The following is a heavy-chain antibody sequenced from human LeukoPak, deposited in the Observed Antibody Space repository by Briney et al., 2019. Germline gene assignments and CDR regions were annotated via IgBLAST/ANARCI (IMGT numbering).Heavy chain of an antibody. V-gene: IGHV1-69*13. CDR3: ARALSSRYYYYGMDV. CDR1: GGTFSSYA. CDR2: IIPIFGTA. D-gene: IGHD6-6*01. J-gene: IGHJ6*02. Sequence: ASVKVSCRASGGTFSSYAISWVRQAPGQGLEWMGGIIPIFGTANYAQKFQGRVTITADESTSTAYMELSSLRSEDTAVYYCARALSSRYYYYGMDVWGQGTTVTVSS.